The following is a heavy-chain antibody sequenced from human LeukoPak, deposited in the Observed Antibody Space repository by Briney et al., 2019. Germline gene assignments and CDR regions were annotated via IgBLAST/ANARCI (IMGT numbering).Heavy chain of an antibody. CDR3: ARIPPPGYSGSYDDY. J-gene: IGHJ4*02. CDR2: IDWDDDK. D-gene: IGHD1-26*01. Sequence: SGPTLVNPTQTLTLTCTFSGFSLSTSGMCVSWIRQPPGKALVWLARIDWDDDKYYSTSLKTRLTISKDTSKNQVVLTMTNMDPVDTATYYCARIPPPGYSGSYDDYWGQGTLVTVSS. CDR1: GFSLSTSGMC. V-gene: IGHV2-70*11.